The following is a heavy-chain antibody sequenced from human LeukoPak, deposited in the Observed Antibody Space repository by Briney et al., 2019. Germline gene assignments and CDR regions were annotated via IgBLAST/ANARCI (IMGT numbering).Heavy chain of an antibody. J-gene: IGHJ6*02. CDR1: GGTFSSYA. CDR2: IIPIFGTA. Sequence: SVKLSCKASGGTFSSYAISWVRQAPGQGLEWMGGIIPIFGTANYAQKFQGRVTITADESTSTAYMELSSLSSEDTAEYYCARGIGYYGSGSYYYGMDVWGQGTTVTVSS. V-gene: IGHV1-69*13. CDR3: ARGIGYYGSGSYYYGMDV. D-gene: IGHD3-10*01.